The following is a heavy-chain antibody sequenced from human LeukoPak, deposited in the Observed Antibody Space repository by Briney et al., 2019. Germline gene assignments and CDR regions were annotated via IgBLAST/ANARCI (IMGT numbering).Heavy chain of an antibody. D-gene: IGHD3-22*01. V-gene: IGHV3-53*01. CDR1: GFTVSSNY. J-gene: IGHJ4*02. Sequence: PGGSLRLSCAASGFTVSSNYMSWVRQAPGKGLEWVSVIYSGGSTYYADSVKGRFTISRDNSKNTLYLQMNSLRAEDTAVYYCAKDSYGYYDSSGYYYFDYWGQGTLVTVSS. CDR2: IYSGGST. CDR3: AKDSYGYYDSSGYYYFDY.